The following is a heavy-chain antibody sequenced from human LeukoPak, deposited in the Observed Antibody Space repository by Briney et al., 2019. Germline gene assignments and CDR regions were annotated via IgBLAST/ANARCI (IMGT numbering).Heavy chain of an antibody. CDR3: ARSIPYGTTWYGRSDY. Sequence: GGSLRLSCAASGFPFSSYSMTWVRQAPGKGLEWVANIKPDGTTKFYVDSVKGRFTISRDNALSSLYLQMNSLRAEDTAIYYCARSIPYGTTWYGRSDYWGQGTLVTVSS. CDR1: GFPFSSYS. D-gene: IGHD6-13*01. CDR2: IKPDGTTK. J-gene: IGHJ4*02. V-gene: IGHV3-7*03.